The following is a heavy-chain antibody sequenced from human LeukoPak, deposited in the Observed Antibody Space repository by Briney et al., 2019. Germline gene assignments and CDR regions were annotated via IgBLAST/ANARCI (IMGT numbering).Heavy chain of an antibody. CDR1: GYTFTNYD. J-gene: IGHJ4*02. Sequence: ASVKVSCKASGYTFTNYDINWVRQATGQGLEWVGWLNPNSGNTGYAQKFQGRVTMTRDTSISTAYMELSSLRSDDTAVYYCARNPDTVMGIGDYWGQGTLVTVSS. CDR3: ARNPDTVMGIGDY. V-gene: IGHV1-8*02. D-gene: IGHD5-18*01. CDR2: LNPNSGNT.